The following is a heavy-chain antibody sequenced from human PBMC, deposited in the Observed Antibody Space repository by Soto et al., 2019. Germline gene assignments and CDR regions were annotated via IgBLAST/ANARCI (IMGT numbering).Heavy chain of an antibody. CDR3: AKDRDASGSYYQSRFDY. CDR2: IIPILGIA. J-gene: IGHJ4*02. CDR1: GGTFSSYT. D-gene: IGHD3-10*01. V-gene: IGHV1-69*04. Sequence: SVKVSCKASGGTFSSYTISWVRQAPGQGLEWMGRIIPILGIANYAQKFQGRVTITADKSTSTAYMELSSLRAEDTALYYCAKDRDASGSYYQSRFDYWGQGTLVTVSS.